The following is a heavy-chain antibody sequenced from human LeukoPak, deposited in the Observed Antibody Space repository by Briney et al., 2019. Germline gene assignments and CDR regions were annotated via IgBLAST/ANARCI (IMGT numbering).Heavy chain of an antibody. CDR1: GGSISSGGYY. Sequence: PSQTLSLTCTVSGGSISSGGYYWSWIRQHPGKGLEWIEYIYYNGSTYYNPSLKSRVTISVDTSKNQFSLKLSSVTAADTAVYYCAREALVWGYYYYGMDVWGKGTTVTVSS. J-gene: IGHJ6*04. D-gene: IGHD6-13*01. CDR2: IYYNGST. V-gene: IGHV4-31*03. CDR3: AREALVWGYYYYGMDV.